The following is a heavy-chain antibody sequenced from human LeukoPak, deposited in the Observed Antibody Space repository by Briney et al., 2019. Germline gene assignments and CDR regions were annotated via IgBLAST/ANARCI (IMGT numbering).Heavy chain of an antibody. J-gene: IGHJ4*02. D-gene: IGHD4-17*01. Sequence: PGGSLRLSCAASGFTFSSYAMSWVRQAPGKGLEWVSAISGSGGGTYYADSVMGRFTISRDNSKNTLYLQMNSLRAEDTAVYYCASYDYGAGGFDYWGQGTLVTVSS. V-gene: IGHV3-23*01. CDR2: ISGSGGGT. CDR1: GFTFSSYA. CDR3: ASYDYGAGGFDY.